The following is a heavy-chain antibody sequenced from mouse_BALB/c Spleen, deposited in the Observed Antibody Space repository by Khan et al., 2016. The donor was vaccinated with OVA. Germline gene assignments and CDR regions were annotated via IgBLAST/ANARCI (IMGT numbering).Heavy chain of an antibody. CDR2: INTYTGEP. J-gene: IGHJ1*01. D-gene: IGHD1-1*02. Sequence: QIQLVQSGPELKKPGETVKISCKASGYTFTNYGMNWVKQAPGKGLKWMGWINTYTGEPTYADDFKGRFAFSLETSASTAYLQINNLKNEDTATYCCSSGGYWYFDVCGAGTTVTVSS. CDR1: GYTFTNYG. CDR3: SSGGYWYFDV. V-gene: IGHV9-3-1*01.